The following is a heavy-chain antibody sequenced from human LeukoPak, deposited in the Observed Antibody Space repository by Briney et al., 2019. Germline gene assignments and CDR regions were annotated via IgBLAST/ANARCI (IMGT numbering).Heavy chain of an antibody. V-gene: IGHV4-61*02. Sequence: PSETLSLTCTVSGGSISSGSYYWSWIRQPAGKGLEWIGRIYTSGSTNYNPSLKSRVTISVDASKNQFSLKLSSVTAADTAVYYCAATQAYSSGDGGGFDYWGQGTLVTVSS. J-gene: IGHJ4*02. CDR1: GGSISSGSYY. CDR3: AATQAYSSGDGGGFDY. CDR2: IYTSGST. D-gene: IGHD6-19*01.